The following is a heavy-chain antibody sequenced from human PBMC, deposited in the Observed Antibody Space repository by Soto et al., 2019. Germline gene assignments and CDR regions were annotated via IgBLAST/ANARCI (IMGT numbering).Heavy chain of an antibody. Sequence: SETLSLTCTVSGGSISSGDYYWSWIRQPPGKGLEWIGYIYYSGSTYYNPSLKSRVTISVDTSKNQFSLKLSSVTAADTAVYYCDRASETLYYYGMDVWGPGTTVTVSS. CDR2: IYYSGST. D-gene: IGHD3-10*01. CDR1: GGSISSGDYY. J-gene: IGHJ6*02. CDR3: DRASETLYYYGMDV. V-gene: IGHV4-30-4*01.